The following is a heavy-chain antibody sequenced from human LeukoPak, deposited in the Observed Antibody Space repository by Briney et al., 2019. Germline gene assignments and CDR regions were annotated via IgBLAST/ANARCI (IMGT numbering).Heavy chain of an antibody. CDR1: GFAFSNYN. J-gene: IGHJ3*02. V-gene: IGHV3-48*04. CDR2: ISSSSHSI. D-gene: IGHD3-10*01. Sequence: GGSLRLSCAASGFAFSNYNMNWVRQAPGKGLEWVSYISSSSHSIYYADSVKGRITISRDNAKNSMYLQMYSLRAEDTAVYYCARDRTKATYYYGRTKTDAFDIWGQGTMVTVSS. CDR3: ARDRTKATYYYGRTKTDAFDI.